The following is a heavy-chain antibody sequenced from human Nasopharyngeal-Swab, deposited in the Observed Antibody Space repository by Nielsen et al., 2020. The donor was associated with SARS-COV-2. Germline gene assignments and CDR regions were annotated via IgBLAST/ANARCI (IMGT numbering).Heavy chain of an antibody. D-gene: IGHD3-9*01. CDR2: ISSSSYT. CDR3: ARVSPPLLTGPYYYYGMDV. Sequence: GESLKISCAASGFTFSSYGMHRVRQAPGKGLEWVSYISSSSYTNYADSVKGRFTISRDNAKNSLYLQMNSLRAEDTAVYYCARVSPPLLTGPYYYYGMDVWGQGTTVTVSS. J-gene: IGHJ6*02. CDR1: GFTFSSYG. V-gene: IGHV3-21*05.